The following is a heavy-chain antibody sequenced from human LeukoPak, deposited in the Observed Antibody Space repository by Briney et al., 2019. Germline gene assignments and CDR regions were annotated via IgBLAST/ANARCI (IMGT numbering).Heavy chain of an antibody. CDR1: GGSISSSYSY. CDR2: IYYSGST. J-gene: IGHJ6*02. Sequence: PSETLSLTCTVSGGSISSSYSYWGWIRQPPGKGLEWIGNIYYSGSTYYSPSLTSRVTVSVDTSENQISLKLSSVTAADTAVYYCARAHSIASYYYGVDVWGQGTTVTVSS. V-gene: IGHV4-39*07. D-gene: IGHD2/OR15-2a*01. CDR3: ARAHSIASYYYGVDV.